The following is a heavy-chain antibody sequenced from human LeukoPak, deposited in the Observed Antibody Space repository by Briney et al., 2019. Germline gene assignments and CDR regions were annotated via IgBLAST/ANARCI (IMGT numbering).Heavy chain of an antibody. CDR1: GFTFSDYY. J-gene: IGHJ4*02. CDR2: ISSSGHTI. D-gene: IGHD6-19*01. V-gene: IGHV3-11*04. Sequence: SGGSLRLSCVVSGFTFSDYYMNWIRQAPGKGLEWVSYISSSGHTIYYADSVKGRFTISRDNAENSLYLQMNSLRGEDTAVYYCARERGYSSGWFDYWGQGTLVTVSS. CDR3: ARERGYSSGWFDY.